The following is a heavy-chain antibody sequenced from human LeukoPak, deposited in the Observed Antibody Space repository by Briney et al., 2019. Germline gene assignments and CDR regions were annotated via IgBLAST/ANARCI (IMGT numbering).Heavy chain of an antibody. Sequence: SETLSLTCTVSGGSISSYYWSWIRQPPGKGLEWIGYIYYSGSTNYSPSLKSRVTISVDTSKNQFSLKLSSVTAADTAVYYCARDLRAHYYDSSGWEYYYYYMDVWGKGTTVTISS. CDR1: GGSISSYY. V-gene: IGHV4-59*01. CDR3: ARDLRAHYYDSSGWEYYYYYMDV. J-gene: IGHJ6*03. CDR2: IYYSGST. D-gene: IGHD3-22*01.